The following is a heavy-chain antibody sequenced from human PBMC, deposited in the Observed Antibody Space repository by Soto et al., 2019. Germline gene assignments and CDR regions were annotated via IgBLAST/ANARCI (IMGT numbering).Heavy chain of an antibody. CDR1: GFTFSSYW. J-gene: IGHJ4*02. Sequence: ASLRLSCAASGFTFSSYWMHWVRQAPGKGLVWVSRIKSDGSSTSYADSAKGGFTISRDNAKNTRYLQMNSVRAEDTAVYYCARGLGDYWGQGTLVTVSS. D-gene: IGHD3-10*01. CDR2: IKSDGSST. V-gene: IGHV3-74*01. CDR3: ARGLGDY.